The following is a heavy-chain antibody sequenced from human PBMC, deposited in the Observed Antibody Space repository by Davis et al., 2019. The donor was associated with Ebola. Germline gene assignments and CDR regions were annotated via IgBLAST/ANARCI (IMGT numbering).Heavy chain of an antibody. CDR2: ISGNGGT. V-gene: IGHV3-23*01. CDR1: GFTFSSYW. J-gene: IGHJ6*02. CDR3: AKDGNKKFYYDGMDV. D-gene: IGHD2/OR15-2a*01. Sequence: PGGSLRLSCAASGFTFSSYWMHWVRQAPGKGLEWVSTISGNGGTDYIDSVKGRFTISRDNAKNTLYLQMNSLRGEDTAVYYCAKDGNKKFYYDGMDVWGQGTTVTVSS.